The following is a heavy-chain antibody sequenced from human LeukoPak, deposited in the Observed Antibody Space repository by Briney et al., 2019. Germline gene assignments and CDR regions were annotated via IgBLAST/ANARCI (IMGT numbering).Heavy chain of an antibody. J-gene: IGHJ4*02. V-gene: IGHV4-59*08. D-gene: IGHD3-16*01. CDR3: ARGTYDYVWGSYEAPWFDY. CDR2: IYYSGST. CDR1: GGSISSYY. Sequence: SSETLSLTCTVSGGSISSYYWSWIRQPPGKGLEWIGYIYYSGSTNYNPSLKSRVTISVDTSKNQFSLKLSSVTAADTAVYYCARGTYDYVWGSYEAPWFDYWGQGTLVTVSS.